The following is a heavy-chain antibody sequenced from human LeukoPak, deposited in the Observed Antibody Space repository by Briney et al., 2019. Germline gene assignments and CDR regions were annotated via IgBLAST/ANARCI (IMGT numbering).Heavy chain of an antibody. V-gene: IGHV3-74*01. J-gene: IGHJ4*02. D-gene: IGHD3-10*01. Sequence: PGGSLRLSCTTSGFIFSNFVMRWVRQAPGKGLVWVSRIPTDDNPTNYADSVAGRFTISRDNAKNTLYLQMNNLRAEDTAVYYCTRDHYFKIDYWGQGTLVTVSS. CDR1: GFIFSNFV. CDR2: IPTDDNPT. CDR3: TRDHYFKIDY.